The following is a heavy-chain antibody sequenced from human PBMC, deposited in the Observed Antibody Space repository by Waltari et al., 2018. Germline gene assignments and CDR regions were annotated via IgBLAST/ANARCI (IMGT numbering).Heavy chain of an antibody. D-gene: IGHD3-22*01. J-gene: IGHJ1*01. V-gene: IGHV1-69*01. CDR3: ARGVVDYYDSSGYTVQH. CDR1: GCTFSSYA. CDR2: IIPIFGTA. Sequence: QVQLVQSGAEVKKPGSSVKVSCKASGCTFSSYAISWVPQAPRQGLEWMGGIIPIFGTANYAQKFQGRVTITADESTSTAYMELSSLRSEDTAVYYCARGVVDYYDSSGYTVQHWGQGTLVTVSS.